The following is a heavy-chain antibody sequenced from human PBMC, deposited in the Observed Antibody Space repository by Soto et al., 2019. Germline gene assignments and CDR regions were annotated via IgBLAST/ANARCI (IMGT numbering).Heavy chain of an antibody. CDR3: ARDSKLTPFQYYYCGMDV. D-gene: IGHD2-15*01. Sequence: GGSLRLSCAASGFTFSSYAMHWVRQAPGKGLEWVAVISYDGSNKYYADSVKGRFTISRDNSKNTLYLQMNSLRAEDTAVYYCARDSKLTPFQYYYCGMDVWGQGTTVTVSS. J-gene: IGHJ6*02. CDR1: GFTFSSYA. CDR2: ISYDGSNK. V-gene: IGHV3-30-3*01.